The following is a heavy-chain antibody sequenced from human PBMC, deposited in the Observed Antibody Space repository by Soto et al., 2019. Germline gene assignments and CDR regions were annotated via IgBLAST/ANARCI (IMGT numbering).Heavy chain of an antibody. CDR1: GFTFSSYN. CDR2: ISRSSNTI. CDR3: AQEFSRGSYYPADLFQV. V-gene: IGHV3-48*02. D-gene: IGHD1-26*01. J-gene: IGHJ1*01. Sequence: EVQLVESGGNLIHPGGSLRLSCAASGFTFSSYNMNWVRQAPGKGLEWISFISRSSNTIYYAGSVKGRFTVSRDNGNNSLFLPMPSLSDEETAIYYCAQEFSRGSYYPADLFQVWGQGTLVIVSA.